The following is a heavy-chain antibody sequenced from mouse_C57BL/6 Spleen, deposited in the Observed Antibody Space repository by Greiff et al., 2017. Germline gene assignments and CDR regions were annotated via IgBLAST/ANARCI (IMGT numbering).Heavy chain of an antibody. D-gene: IGHD1-1*01. J-gene: IGHJ2*01. CDR2: IYSGSGST. V-gene: IGHV1-55*01. CDR3: AREAVAKDFDY. CDR1: GYTFTSYW. Sequence: VQLQQSGAELVKPAASVKMSCKASGYTFTSYWITWVKQRPGQGLEWIGDIYSGSGSTNYNEKFKSKATLTADTSSSTAYMQLSSLASENSAVYYCAREAVAKDFDYWGKGTTLTVSS.